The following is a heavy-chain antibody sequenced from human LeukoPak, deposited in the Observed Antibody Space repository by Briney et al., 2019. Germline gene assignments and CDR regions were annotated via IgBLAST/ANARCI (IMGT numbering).Heavy chain of an antibody. Sequence: SGTVSYKASGYTFTSYGISWVRQAPGQGLEWMGWISAYNGNTNYAQKLQGRVTMTTDTSTSTAYMELRSLRSDDTAVYYCARSLGYYYDSSRFDFDYWGQGTLVTVSS. CDR2: ISAYNGNT. J-gene: IGHJ4*02. V-gene: IGHV1-18*01. D-gene: IGHD3-22*01. CDR3: ARSLGYYYDSSRFDFDY. CDR1: GYTFTSYG.